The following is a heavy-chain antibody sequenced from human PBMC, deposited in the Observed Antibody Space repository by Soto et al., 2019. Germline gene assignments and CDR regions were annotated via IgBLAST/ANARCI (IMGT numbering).Heavy chain of an antibody. CDR1: GHNFGGYW. V-gene: IGHV5-51*04. CDR2: TLPCDPDT. D-gene: IGHD1-7*01. Sequence: ESLKISCKASGHNFGGYWIRGVRQIPGKALEWMAITLPCDPDTSYSPSLQDQVTVSADRPFSTVHLQGRSLTASDTAIHFCARGGIIGTPTDYWGKGTRVT. J-gene: IGHJ4*02. CDR3: ARGGIIGTPTDY.